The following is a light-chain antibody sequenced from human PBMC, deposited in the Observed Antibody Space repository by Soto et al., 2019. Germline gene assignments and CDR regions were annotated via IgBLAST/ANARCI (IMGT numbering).Light chain of an antibody. V-gene: IGLV3-21*04. CDR3: QVWDSSSDPRVV. CDR2: YDS. CDR1: NIGSKS. Sequence: SYELTQPPSVSVAPGKTARITCGGNNIGSKSVHWYQQKPGQAPVLVIYYDSDRPSGIPERFSGSNSGNTATLTSSRVEAGDEADYYCQVWDSSSDPRVVFGGGTKLTVL. J-gene: IGLJ2*01.